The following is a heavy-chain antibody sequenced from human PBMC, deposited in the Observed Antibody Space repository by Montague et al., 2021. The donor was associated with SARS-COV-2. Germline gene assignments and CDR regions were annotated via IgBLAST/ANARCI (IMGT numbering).Heavy chain of an antibody. CDR3: ARAGGFYDYWSGYSSSAGFFDS. CDR1: GGSVSSYY. J-gene: IGHJ5*01. D-gene: IGHD3-3*01. CDR2: IYYSGST. V-gene: IGHV4-59*02. Sequence: SETLSLTCTVSGGSVSSYYWSWIRQSLGKGLQWLGYIYYSGSTDYNPSLKSRVTMSVDTSKNQLSLRLNSVTTADTAVYFCARAGGFYDYWSGYSSSAGFFDSWGQGILVTVSS.